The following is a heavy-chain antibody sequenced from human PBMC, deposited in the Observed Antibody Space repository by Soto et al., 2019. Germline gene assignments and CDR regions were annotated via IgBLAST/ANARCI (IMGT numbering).Heavy chain of an antibody. Sequence: GGSLRLSCAVSGFIVSTSYMSWVRQAPGKGLQWVSIIYNDGSTYYADSVKGRFTVSRDDSKNTLYLEIPSLRAEDTAVYYCARDSYTRVWGQGTLVTVSS. CDR1: GFIVSTSY. J-gene: IGHJ4*02. CDR3: ARDSYTRV. V-gene: IGHV3-66*01. CDR2: IYNDGST. D-gene: IGHD4-4*01.